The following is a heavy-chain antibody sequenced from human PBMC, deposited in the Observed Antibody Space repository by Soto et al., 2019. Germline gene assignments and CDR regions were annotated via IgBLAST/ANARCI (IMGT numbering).Heavy chain of an antibody. CDR3: ARKNDYGDSRLTFDY. D-gene: IGHD4-17*01. Sequence: PSETLSLTCTVSGVSITDYHWSWIRQSPGRGLEWIGYIFSSGSPNYNPSLKSRVTISVDTSKNQFSLKLSSVTAADTAVYYCARKNDYGDSRLTFDYWGQGTLVTVSS. J-gene: IGHJ4*02. V-gene: IGHV4-59*12. CDR1: GVSITDYH. CDR2: IFSSGSP.